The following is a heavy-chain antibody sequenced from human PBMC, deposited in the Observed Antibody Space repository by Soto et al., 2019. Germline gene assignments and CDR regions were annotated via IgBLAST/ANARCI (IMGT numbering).Heavy chain of an antibody. V-gene: IGHV1-69*13. CDR3: ARSRGYSGDDHYYYFDMDV. D-gene: IGHD5-12*01. Sequence: SVEVSCKXSGGTFNNYPITWVRQAPGQGLEWMGGSIPIFGTANYAQKFQGRVTISVDESTSTAYMELSSLRSEDTAVYYCARSRGYSGDDHYYYFDMDVWGQGTTVTVSS. CDR1: GGTFNNYP. CDR2: SIPIFGTA. J-gene: IGHJ6*02.